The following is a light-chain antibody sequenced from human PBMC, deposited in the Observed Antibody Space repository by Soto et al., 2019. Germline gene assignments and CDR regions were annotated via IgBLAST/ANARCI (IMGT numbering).Light chain of an antibody. CDR3: SSYTSSISVI. Sequence: QSVLTQPASVSGSPGQSITISCTGTSSDVGGYNYVSWYQQHPGKAPKLMIYEVSNRPSGISTRFSASKSGNTASLTISGLQAEDEADYYCSSYTSSISVIFGGGTKVTVL. V-gene: IGLV2-14*03. CDR2: EVS. J-gene: IGLJ2*01. CDR1: SSDVGGYNY.